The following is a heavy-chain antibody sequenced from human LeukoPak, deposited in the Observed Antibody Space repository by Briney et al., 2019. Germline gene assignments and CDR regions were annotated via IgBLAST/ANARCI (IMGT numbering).Heavy chain of an antibody. CDR2: ISGNSVTR. D-gene: IGHD1-26*01. Sequence: GGSLRLSCAVSGLTLSNVWMNWVRQAPGKGLEWVSQISGNSVTRYYADSVKGRFTISRDNVKNSLYLQMNSLKAEDTAIYYCAREVGTPQAFDIWGQGTMVTVSS. CDR3: AREVGTPQAFDI. V-gene: IGHV3-48*01. CDR1: GLTLSNVW. J-gene: IGHJ3*02.